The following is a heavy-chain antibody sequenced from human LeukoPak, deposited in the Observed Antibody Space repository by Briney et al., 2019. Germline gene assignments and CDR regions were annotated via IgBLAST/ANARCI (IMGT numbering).Heavy chain of an antibody. CDR1: GGSISSSSYY. CDR3: ARQGYVSFDY. V-gene: IGHV4-39*01. J-gene: IGHJ4*02. CDR2: IYYSGST. D-gene: IGHD5-12*01. Sequence: SETLSLTCTVSGGSISSSSYYWGWIRQPPGKGLEWIGSIYYSGSTYYNPSLKSRVTISVDTSKNQFSLKLSPVTAADTAVYYCARQGYVSFDYWGQGTLVTVSS.